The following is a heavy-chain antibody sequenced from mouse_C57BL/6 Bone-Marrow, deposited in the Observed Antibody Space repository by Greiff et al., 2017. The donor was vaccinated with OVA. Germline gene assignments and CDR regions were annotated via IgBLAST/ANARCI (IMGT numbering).Heavy chain of an antibody. V-gene: IGHV1-80*01. Sequence: QVQLKESGAELVKPGASVKISCKASGYAFSSYWMNWVKQRPGKGLEWIGQIYPGDGDTNYNGKFKGKATLTADKSSSTAYMQLSSLTSEDAAVYFCARNPLRRYAMDYWGQGTSVTVSS. CDR1: GYAFSSYW. CDR2: IYPGDGDT. CDR3: ARNPLRRYAMDY. D-gene: IGHD1-2*01. J-gene: IGHJ4*01.